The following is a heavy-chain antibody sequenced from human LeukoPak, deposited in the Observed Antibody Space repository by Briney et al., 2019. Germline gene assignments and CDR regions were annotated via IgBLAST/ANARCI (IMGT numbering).Heavy chain of an antibody. CDR2: ISSSSSYI. J-gene: IGHJ4*02. V-gene: IGHV3-21*01. CDR3: ARGGVGANHIDY. D-gene: IGHD1-26*01. Sequence: PGGSLRLSCAASGFIFSSYAMNWVRQAPGKGLEWVSSISSSSSYIYYADSVKGRFTISRDNAKNSLYLQMNSLRAEDTAVYYCARGGVGANHIDYWGQGTLVTVSS. CDR1: GFIFSSYA.